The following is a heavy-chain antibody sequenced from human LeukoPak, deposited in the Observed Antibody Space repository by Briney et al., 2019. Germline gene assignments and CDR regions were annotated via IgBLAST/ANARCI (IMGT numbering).Heavy chain of an antibody. V-gene: IGHV1-18*01. Sequence: ASVKLSCKASGYTFTSSGVSWVRQAPGQRLEWMGWINAYNGDTNYAQKLQGRVTMTTDTSTGTAYMELRSLRSDDTAVYYCARDFPPVGATTVFTYYYYGMNVWGQGTTVTVSS. J-gene: IGHJ6*02. CDR1: GYTFTSSG. CDR3: ARDFPPVGATTVFTYYYYGMNV. D-gene: IGHD1-26*01. CDR2: INAYNGDT.